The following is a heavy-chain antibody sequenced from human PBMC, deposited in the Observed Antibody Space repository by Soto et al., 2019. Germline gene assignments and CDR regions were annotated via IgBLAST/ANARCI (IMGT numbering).Heavy chain of an antibody. J-gene: IGHJ5*02. CDR1: GYTFTSYG. CDR2: ISAYNGNT. D-gene: IGHD3-10*01. CDR3: ARVDAPYYYGSGSYSGANWFDP. Sequence: QVQLVQSGAEVKKPGASVKVSCKDSGYTFTSYGISWVRQAPGQGLEWMGWISAYNGNTNYAQKLQGRVTMTTDTATSTAYMELRSLRSDGTAVYYCARVDAPYYYGSGSYSGANWFDPWGQGTLVTVSS. V-gene: IGHV1-18*04.